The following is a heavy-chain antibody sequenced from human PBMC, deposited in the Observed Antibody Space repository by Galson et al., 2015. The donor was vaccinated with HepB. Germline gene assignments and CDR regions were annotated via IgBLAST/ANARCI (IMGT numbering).Heavy chain of an antibody. V-gene: IGHV4-39*01. CDR1: GASISISTFY. Sequence: SETLSLTCSVSGASISISTFYWVWIRQTPVKGLEWIGNVHSSGVTYYNPSLNNRVTVSGDTAKNQFSLRVRSVTAADTAVYYCVRALGGSYFYGMDAWGQGTTVIVSS. CDR3: VRALGGSYFYGMDA. CDR2: VHSSGVT. J-gene: IGHJ6*02.